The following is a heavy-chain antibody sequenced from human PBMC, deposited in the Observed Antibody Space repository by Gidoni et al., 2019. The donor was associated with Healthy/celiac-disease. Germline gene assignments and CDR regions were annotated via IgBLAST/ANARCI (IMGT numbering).Heavy chain of an antibody. V-gene: IGHV4-39*01. Sequence: DGLEWIGSIYYSGSTYYNPSLKSRVTISVDTSKNQFSLKLSSVTAADTAVYYCARQAVPWFGEPLIDYWGQGTLVTVSS. J-gene: IGHJ4*02. CDR3: ARQAVPWFGEPLIDY. D-gene: IGHD3-10*01. CDR2: IYYSGST.